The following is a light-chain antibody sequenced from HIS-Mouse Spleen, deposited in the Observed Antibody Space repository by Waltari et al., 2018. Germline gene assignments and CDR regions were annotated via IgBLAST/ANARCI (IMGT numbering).Light chain of an antibody. CDR3: QQRSNWPLT. CDR2: DAS. Sequence: EIVLTQSPATLSLSPGERATLSCRASQSVSSYFAWYQQKPGPAPRHLIYDASNRATGIPARFSGSGSGTDFTLTISSLEPEDFAVYYCQQRSNWPLTFGGGTKVEIK. V-gene: IGKV3-11*01. CDR1: QSVSSY. J-gene: IGKJ4*01.